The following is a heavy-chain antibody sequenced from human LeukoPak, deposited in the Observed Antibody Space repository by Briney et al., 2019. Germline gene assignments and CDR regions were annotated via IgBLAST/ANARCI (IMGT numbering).Heavy chain of an antibody. J-gene: IGHJ3*01. D-gene: IGHD5-18*01. V-gene: IGHV3-21*04. Sequence: GGSLRLSCAASGFTFSNYNMNWVRQAPGKGLEWVSSISSSSTYMYYADSVKGRFTISRDNAKNSLYLQMNSLRAEDTAVYYCARADASGYHAAFDFWGQGTMVTVSS. CDR2: ISSSSTYM. CDR1: GFTFSNYN. CDR3: ARADASGYHAAFDF.